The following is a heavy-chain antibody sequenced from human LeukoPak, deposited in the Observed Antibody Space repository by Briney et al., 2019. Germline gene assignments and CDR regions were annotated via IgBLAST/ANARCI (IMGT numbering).Heavy chain of an antibody. D-gene: IGHD3-22*01. J-gene: IGHJ4*02. Sequence: GGSLRLSCAASGFTFSSYAMSWVRQAPGKGLEWVSTISGSDSSTYNADSVKGRFTISRDNSKNTLYLQMNSLRAEDTAVYYCAKDRSAYYYVGGGDYFDYWGQGTLVTVSS. V-gene: IGHV3-23*01. CDR2: ISGSDSST. CDR3: AKDRSAYYYVGGGDYFDY. CDR1: GFTFSSYA.